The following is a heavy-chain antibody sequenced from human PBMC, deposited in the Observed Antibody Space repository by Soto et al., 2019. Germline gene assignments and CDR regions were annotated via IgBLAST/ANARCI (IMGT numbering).Heavy chain of an antibody. J-gene: IGHJ4*02. D-gene: IGHD2-21*01. Sequence: QVQLVQSGAEVKKPGSSVKVSCKASGGTFSRYAINWVRQAPGQGLEWMGGIIPMFGTASYAQKFQGRVTITADETTSTAYMELSSLRSEDTAFYYCARVSWVGRTHYSNFDYWGQGTLVTVPA. CDR1: GGTFSRYA. CDR3: ARVSWVGRTHYSNFDY. V-gene: IGHV1-69*01. CDR2: IIPMFGTA.